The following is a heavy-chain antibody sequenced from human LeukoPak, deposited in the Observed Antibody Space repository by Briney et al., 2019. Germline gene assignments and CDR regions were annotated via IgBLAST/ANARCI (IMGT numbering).Heavy chain of an antibody. D-gene: IGHD6-19*01. CDR1: GYTFTSYD. CDR3: ARGQGTGCSSGWDYYYMDV. V-gene: IGHV1-8*01. CDR2: MNPNSGNT. Sequence: ASVKVSCKASGYTFTSYDINWVRQATGQGLEWMGWMNPNSGNTGYAQKFQGRVTMTRNTSISTAYMELSSLRSEDTAVYYCARGQGTGCSSGWDYYYMDVWGKGTTVTVSS. J-gene: IGHJ6*03.